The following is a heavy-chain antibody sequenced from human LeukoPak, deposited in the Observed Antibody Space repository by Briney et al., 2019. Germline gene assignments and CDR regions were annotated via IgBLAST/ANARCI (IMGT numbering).Heavy chain of an antibody. D-gene: IGHD6-19*01. CDR1: GYTFTGYY. CDR3: ARPIHSSGSYTVDY. J-gene: IGHJ4*02. CDR2: INPNSGGT. V-gene: IGHV1-2*04. Sequence: ASVKVSCKASGYTFTGYYMHWVRQAPGQGLEWMGWINPNSGGTNYAQKFQGWVTMTRDTSISTAYMELSRLRSDDTAVYYCARPIHSSGSYTVDYWGQGTLVTVSS.